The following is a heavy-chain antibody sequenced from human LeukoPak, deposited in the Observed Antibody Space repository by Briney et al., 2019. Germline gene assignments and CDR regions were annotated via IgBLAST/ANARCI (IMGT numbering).Heavy chain of an antibody. Sequence: PSETLSLTCAVYGGSFSGYYWSWIRQPPGKGLEWIGEINHSGSTNYNPSLKSRVTISVDTSKNQFSLKLSSVTAADTAVYYCARGKWKTATQYFQHWGQGTLVTVSS. CDR2: INHSGST. CDR1: GGSFSGYY. V-gene: IGHV4-34*01. D-gene: IGHD1-1*01. J-gene: IGHJ1*01. CDR3: ARGKWKTATQYFQH.